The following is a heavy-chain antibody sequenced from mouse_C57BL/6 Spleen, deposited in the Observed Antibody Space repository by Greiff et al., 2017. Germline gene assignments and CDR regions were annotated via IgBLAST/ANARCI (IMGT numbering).Heavy chain of an antibody. CDR2: MNPSSGYT. D-gene: IGHD2-4*01. V-gene: IGHV1-7*01. Sequence: QVQLKESGAELAKPGASVKLSCKASGYTFTSYWMHWVKQRPGQGLEWIGYMNPSSGYTKYNQKFKDKATLTADKSSSTAYMQLSSLAYEDSAVYYCARYDYDGFFDYWGQGTTLTVSS. CDR1: GYTFTSYW. CDR3: ARYDYDGFFDY. J-gene: IGHJ2*01.